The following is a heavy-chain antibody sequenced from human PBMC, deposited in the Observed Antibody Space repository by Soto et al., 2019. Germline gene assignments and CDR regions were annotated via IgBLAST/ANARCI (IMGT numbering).Heavy chain of an antibody. D-gene: IGHD3-10*01. CDR2: ISGYNGNT. Sequence: QVQLVQSGAEVKKPGASVTVSCKTSGYTFSNYGINWVRQAPGQGLEWMGWISGYNGNTNYAQTVQGRVTMTTDTSTGTGYMELRSLKSDDTAIYYCSRFIMVGGLFDPNYYHGMDVWGQGTTVTVSS. CDR3: SRFIMVGGLFDPNYYHGMDV. V-gene: IGHV1-18*01. J-gene: IGHJ6*02. CDR1: GYTFSNYG.